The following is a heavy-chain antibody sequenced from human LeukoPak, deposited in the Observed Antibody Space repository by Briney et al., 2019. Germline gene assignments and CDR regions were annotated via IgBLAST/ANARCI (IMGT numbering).Heavy chain of an antibody. CDR3: ARHLRAVIGTETFDY. J-gene: IGHJ4*02. Sequence: SETLSLTCTVSGGSITSSYWSWIRQPPGEGLEWIGYIYYIGNPHYNPSLKTRVTISIDTSKNQFSLKLTSVTATDTAVYYCARHLRAVIGTETFDYWGQGTLVTVSS. D-gene: IGHD4-11*01. CDR1: GGSITSSY. CDR2: IYYIGNP. V-gene: IGHV4-59*08.